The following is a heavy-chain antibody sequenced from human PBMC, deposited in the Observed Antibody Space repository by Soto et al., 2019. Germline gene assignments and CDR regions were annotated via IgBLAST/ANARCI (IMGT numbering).Heavy chain of an antibody. V-gene: IGHV3-7*03. Sequence: GGSLRLSCVTSGFTFGNFWLTWVRQAPGKGLEWVANINEAGSEKHYVDSVKGRFTISRDNAKNSVYLQMNSLRAEDTAVYYCAGGTGWIWDYWGQGTLVTVSS. CDR1: GFTFGNFW. CDR2: INEAGSEK. J-gene: IGHJ4*02. D-gene: IGHD6-19*01. CDR3: AGGTGWIWDY.